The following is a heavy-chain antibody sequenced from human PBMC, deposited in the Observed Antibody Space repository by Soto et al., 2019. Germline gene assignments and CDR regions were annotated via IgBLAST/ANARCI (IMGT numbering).Heavy chain of an antibody. CDR1: GFTFSSFW. CDR3: ARATLRYYAMDV. V-gene: IGHV3-74*01. Sequence: PGGSLRLSCAASGFTFSSFWMHWVRQVPGKGLIWVSGIKSDGRTISHADFVEGRFTISRDNAKNTLYLQMNSLRVEDTAVYFCARATLRYYAMDVWGQGTTVTVS. D-gene: IGHD3-9*01. J-gene: IGHJ6*02. CDR2: IKSDGRTI.